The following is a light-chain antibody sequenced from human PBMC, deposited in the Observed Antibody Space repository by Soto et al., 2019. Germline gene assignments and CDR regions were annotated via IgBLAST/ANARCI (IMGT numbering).Light chain of an antibody. CDR2: GIS. CDR1: QSVNSN. CDR3: QQYSKWPIT. J-gene: IGKJ5*01. Sequence: EMVMTQSPAILSVSPGESATLSCRASQSVNSNYLAWYQQHPGQPPRLLIYGISTRATGIPARFSGSGSVTEFSLTISSLQSEDFVVYYCQQYSKWPITFGQGTRLEIK. V-gene: IGKV3-15*01.